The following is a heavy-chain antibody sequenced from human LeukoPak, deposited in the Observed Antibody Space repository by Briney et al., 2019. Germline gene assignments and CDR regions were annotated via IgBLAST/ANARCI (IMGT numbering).Heavy chain of an antibody. CDR1: GFTFSSYS. D-gene: IGHD5-24*01. CDR3: ARPRGKVEMAAIPFDY. Sequence: PGGSLRLSCAASGFTFSSYSMNWVRQAPGKGLEWVSSISTSSSYIYYADSVKGRFTISRETAKNSLYMQMNSLRGEDTAVYYCARPRGKVEMAAIPFDYWGQGTLVNVSS. J-gene: IGHJ4*02. CDR2: ISTSSSYI. V-gene: IGHV3-21*01.